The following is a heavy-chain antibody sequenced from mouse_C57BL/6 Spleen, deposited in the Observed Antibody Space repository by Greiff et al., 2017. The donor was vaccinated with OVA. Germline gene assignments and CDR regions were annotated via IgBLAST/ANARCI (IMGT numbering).Heavy chain of an antibody. CDR2: ISSGSSTI. CDR3: ARGTDWDGAMDY. CDR1: GFTFSDYG. Sequence: EVMLVESGGGLVKPGGSLKLSCAASGFTFSDYGMHWVRQAPEKGLEWVAYISSGSSTIYYADTVKGRFTISRDNAKNTLFLQMTSLRSEDTAMYYCARGTDWDGAMDYWGQGTSVTVSS. V-gene: IGHV5-17*01. J-gene: IGHJ4*01. D-gene: IGHD4-1*01.